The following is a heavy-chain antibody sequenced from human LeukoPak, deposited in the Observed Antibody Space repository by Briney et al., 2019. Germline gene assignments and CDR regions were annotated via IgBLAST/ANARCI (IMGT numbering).Heavy chain of an antibody. V-gene: IGHV1-18*01. J-gene: IGHJ6*03. CDR3: ARRMNYDFWSGLIGLSYMDV. CDR2: ISTYNGNT. D-gene: IGHD3-3*01. Sequence: ASVKVSCKASGYTFSSYGISWVRQAPGQGLEWMGWISTYNGNTNYAQKLQGRVTMTTDTSTSTAYMELRSLRSDDTAVYYCARRMNYDFWSGLIGLSYMDVWGKGTTVTVSS. CDR1: GYTFSSYG.